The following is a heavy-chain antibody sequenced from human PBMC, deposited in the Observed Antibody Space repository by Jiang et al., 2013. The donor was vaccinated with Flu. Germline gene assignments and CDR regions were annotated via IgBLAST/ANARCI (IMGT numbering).Heavy chain of an antibody. CDR3: ARGGGWSYPFDI. CDR2: IYSGDSSA. J-gene: IGHJ3*02. V-gene: IGHV3-66*01. CDR1: GFTVSGSY. D-gene: IGHD6-19*01. Sequence: VQLLESGGGLVQPGGSLRLSCAVSGFTVSGSYMSWVRQTSGEGLECVSVIYSGDSSADYADSVKGRFTISRDNSKNTLYLQMNSLRVEDTAVYYCARGGGWSYPFDIWGQGTMVTVSS.